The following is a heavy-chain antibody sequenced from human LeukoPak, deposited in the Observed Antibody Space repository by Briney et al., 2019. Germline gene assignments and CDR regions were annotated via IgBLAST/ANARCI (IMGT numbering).Heavy chain of an antibody. V-gene: IGHV3-30*02. J-gene: IGHJ4*02. Sequence: GGSLRLSCTASGFDFRSYAMHWVRQAPGQGLEWVTFIQYDGSNENYADSVKGRFTISRDNSRNTLYLQMNSLRADDTAVYYCAKDVRGGDSAIEPIDHWGQGTLVTVSS. CDR3: AKDVRGGDSAIEPIDH. D-gene: IGHD5-18*01. CDR1: GFDFRSYA. CDR2: IQYDGSNE.